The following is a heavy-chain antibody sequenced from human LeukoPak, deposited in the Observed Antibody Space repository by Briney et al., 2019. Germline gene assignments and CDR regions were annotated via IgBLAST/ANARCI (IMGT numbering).Heavy chain of an antibody. CDR2: ISSSSSYI. Sequence: PGGSLRLSCAASGFTFSSYSMNWVRQAPGKGLEWVSSISSSSSYIYYADSVKGRFTISRDNAKNSLYLQMNSLRAEDTAVYYCARDTRFCIKSGPDAFDIWGQGTMVTVSS. CDR1: GFTFSSYS. D-gene: IGHD5-12*01. V-gene: IGHV3-21*01. J-gene: IGHJ3*02. CDR3: ARDTRFCIKSGPDAFDI.